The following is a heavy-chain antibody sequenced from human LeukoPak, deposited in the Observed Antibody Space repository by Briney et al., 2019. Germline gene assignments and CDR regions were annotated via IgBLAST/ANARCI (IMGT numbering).Heavy chain of an antibody. J-gene: IGHJ4*02. D-gene: IGHD1-7*01. CDR1: GGTFSSYA. V-gene: IGHV1-69*01. CDR3: ARPRWDPAGTTSHYFGY. Sequence: GSSVKVSCKASGGTFSSYAISWVRQAPGQGLEWMGGIIPIFGTANYAQKFQGRVTITADESTSTAYMELSSLRSEDTAVYYCARPRWDPAGTTSHYFGYWGQGTLVTVSS. CDR2: IIPIFGTA.